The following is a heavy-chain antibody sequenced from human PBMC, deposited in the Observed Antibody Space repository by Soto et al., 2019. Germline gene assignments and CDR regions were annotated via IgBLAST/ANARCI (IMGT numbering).Heavy chain of an antibody. Sequence: QVQLVQSGAEVKKPGASVKVSCKASGYTFTSYGISWVRQAPGQGLEWMGWISAYNGNTNYAQKLQGRVTMTTDSSTSTAYMELRSLRSDDTAVYYCARESSSTTYYYYGMDVWGQGTTVTVSS. CDR3: ARESSSTTYYYYGMDV. CDR2: ISAYNGNT. D-gene: IGHD6-13*01. V-gene: IGHV1-18*01. J-gene: IGHJ6*02. CDR1: GYTFTSYG.